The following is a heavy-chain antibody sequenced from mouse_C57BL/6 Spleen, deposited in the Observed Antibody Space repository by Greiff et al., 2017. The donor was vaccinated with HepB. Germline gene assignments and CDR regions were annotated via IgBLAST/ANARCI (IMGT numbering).Heavy chain of an antibody. CDR1: GFSFNTYA. V-gene: IGHV10-1*01. J-gene: IGHJ2*01. CDR3: VRHEDDGSFDY. Sequence: EVQLVESGGGLVQPKGSLKLSCAASGFSFNTYAMNWVRQAPGKGLEWVARIRSKSNNYATYYADSVKDRFTISRDDSESMLYLQMNNLKTEDTAMYYCVRHEDDGSFDYWGQGTTLTVSS. D-gene: IGHD2-3*01. CDR2: IRSKSNNYAT.